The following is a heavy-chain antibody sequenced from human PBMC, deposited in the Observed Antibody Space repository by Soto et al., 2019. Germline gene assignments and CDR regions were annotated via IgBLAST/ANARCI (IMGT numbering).Heavy chain of an antibody. D-gene: IGHD3-16*01. CDR3: AQGTVAQEDDLGENWFDP. J-gene: IGHJ5*02. CDR2: IYWDDDK. V-gene: IGHV2-5*02. CDR1: GFSLSTSGVG. Sequence: QITLKESGPTLVKPTQPLTLTCTFSGFSLSTSGVGVGWIRQPPGKALEWLALIYWDDDKRYSPSLKRRLTITKDTSKNQVVLTMTNMDPVDTATYYCAQGTVAQEDDLGENWFDPWGQGTLVTVSS.